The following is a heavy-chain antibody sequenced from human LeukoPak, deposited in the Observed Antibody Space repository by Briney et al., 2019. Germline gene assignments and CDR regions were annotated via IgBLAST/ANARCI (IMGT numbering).Heavy chain of an antibody. V-gene: IGHV3-21*01. J-gene: IGHJ6*03. Sequence: GGSLRLSCAASGFTFSSYSMNWVRQAPGKGLEWVSSISSSSYIYYADSVKGRFTISRDNAKNSLYLQMNSLRAEDTAVYYCARDESGYCSGGSCYAPYYYYMDVWGKGTTVTVSS. CDR2: ISSSSYI. CDR1: GFTFSSYS. CDR3: ARDESGYCSGGSCYAPYYYYMDV. D-gene: IGHD2-15*01.